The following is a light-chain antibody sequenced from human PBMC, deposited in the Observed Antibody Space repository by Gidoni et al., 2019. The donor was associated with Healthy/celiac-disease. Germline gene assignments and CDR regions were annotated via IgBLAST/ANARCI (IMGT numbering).Light chain of an antibody. V-gene: IGKV3-15*01. CDR2: GAS. CDR3: QQYNKWPPWT. J-gene: IGKJ1*01. Sequence: EIVMTQIPATLSVSPGERATLSCRASQRVSSNLAWYQQKPGQAPRLLIYGASTRATGIPARFSGSGSGTEFTLTISSLQSEDFAVYYCQQYNKWPPWTFGQGTKVEIK. CDR1: QRVSSN.